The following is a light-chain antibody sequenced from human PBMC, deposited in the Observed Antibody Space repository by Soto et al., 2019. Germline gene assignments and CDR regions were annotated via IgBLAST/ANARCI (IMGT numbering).Light chain of an antibody. V-gene: IGKV1-39*01. CDR3: QQSYSTPIT. CDR1: QTISSR. CDR2: FAS. Sequence: DIQMTQSPSSLSASVGDSVTISCRASQTISSRLSWYQQEPGKAPKPLISFASSLQSGVPSRFSGSGSGTYFTLTISSLQPEDSATYYCQQSYSTPITFGQGTRLEIK. J-gene: IGKJ5*01.